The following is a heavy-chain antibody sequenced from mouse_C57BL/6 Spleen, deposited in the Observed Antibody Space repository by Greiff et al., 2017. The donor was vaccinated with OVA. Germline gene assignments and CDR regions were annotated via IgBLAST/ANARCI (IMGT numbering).Heavy chain of an antibody. CDR3: TTYDYAAYFDV. Sequence: EVQVVESGAELVRPGASVKLSCTASGFNIKDDYMHWVKQRPEQGLEWIGWIDPENGDTEYASKFQGKATITADTSSNTAYLQLSSLTSEDTAVYYCTTYDYAAYFDVWGTGTTVTVSS. CDR2: IDPENGDT. D-gene: IGHD2-4*01. J-gene: IGHJ1*03. V-gene: IGHV14-4*01. CDR1: GFNIKDDY.